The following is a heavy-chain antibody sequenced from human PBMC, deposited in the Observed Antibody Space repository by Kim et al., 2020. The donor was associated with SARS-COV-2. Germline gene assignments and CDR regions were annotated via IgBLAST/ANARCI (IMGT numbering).Heavy chain of an antibody. CDR2: IKQDGSEK. V-gene: IGHV3-7*04. Sequence: GGSLRLSCAGSGFTFTDSWMTWVRQAPGKGLEWVANIKQDGSEKYYVDSVKGRFTISRDNAKNSLYLQMTSLRAEDTAVYYCARGTWYFDLWGRGTLVTV. CDR1: GFTFTDSW. J-gene: IGHJ2*01. CDR3: ARGTWYFDL.